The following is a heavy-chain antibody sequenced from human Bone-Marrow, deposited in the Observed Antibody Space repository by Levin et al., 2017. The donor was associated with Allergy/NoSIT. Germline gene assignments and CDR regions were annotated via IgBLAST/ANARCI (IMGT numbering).Heavy chain of an antibody. V-gene: IGHV3-23*01. D-gene: IGHD1-26*01. J-gene: IGHJ4*02. CDR2: VGRSGET. CDR3: ARVPGGIDPFDY. CDR1: GFTFITYA. Sequence: GGSLRLSCAASGFTFITYAMSWVRQAPGKGLEWVSTVGRSGETYYADSVKGRFTIFRDNSKNTLNLQMSSLRAEDTAIYYCARVPGGIDPFDYWGQGTLVTVSS.